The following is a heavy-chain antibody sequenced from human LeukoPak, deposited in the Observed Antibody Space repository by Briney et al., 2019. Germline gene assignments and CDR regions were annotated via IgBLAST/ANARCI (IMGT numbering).Heavy chain of an antibody. CDR1: GGSISSGEYY. J-gene: IGHJ3*02. CDR2: IYYNGIT. D-gene: IGHD3-10*01. CDR3: ARDRAVGLRAFDI. Sequence: SQTLSLTCTVSGGSISSGEYYWSWIRQPPGTGLEWIGYIYYNGITSYNPSLKSRVSISLDTSKNQFSLKLSSVTAADTAVYYCARDRAVGLRAFDIWGQGTMVTVSS. V-gene: IGHV4-30-4*01.